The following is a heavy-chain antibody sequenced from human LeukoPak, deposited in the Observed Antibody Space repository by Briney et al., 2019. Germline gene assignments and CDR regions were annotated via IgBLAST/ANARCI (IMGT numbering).Heavy chain of an antibody. V-gene: IGHV3-23*01. CDR2: ISGSGGST. J-gene: IGHJ4*02. Sequence: GGSLRLSCAASGFTFSSYAMSWVRQAPGKGLEWASAISGSGGSTYYGDSVKGRFTISRDNSKNTLYLQMTSLRAEDTAVYYCANSRNWNVSYWGQGTLVTVSS. CDR1: GFTFSSYA. D-gene: IGHD1-1*01. CDR3: ANSRNWNVSY.